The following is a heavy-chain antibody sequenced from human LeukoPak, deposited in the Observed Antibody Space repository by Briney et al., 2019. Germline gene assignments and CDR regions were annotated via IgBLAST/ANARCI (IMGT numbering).Heavy chain of an antibody. Sequence: GGSLELSCPPLGFPFISYTWTWVRQPPGKGREWVSSISSSSSYIYYADSVKGRFTISRDNAKNSLYLQMNSLRAEDTAVYYCARSVSDYGGNYYFDYWGQGTLVTVSS. CDR3: ARSVSDYGGNYYFDY. CDR1: GFPFISYT. D-gene: IGHD4-23*01. CDR2: ISSSSSYI. J-gene: IGHJ4*02. V-gene: IGHV3-21*01.